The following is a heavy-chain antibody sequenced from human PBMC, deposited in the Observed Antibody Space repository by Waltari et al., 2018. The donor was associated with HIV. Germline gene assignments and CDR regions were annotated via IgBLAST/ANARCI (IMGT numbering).Heavy chain of an antibody. Sequence: QVQLQQSGPGLVKPSQTLSLPCPISGARVSRNRAAWNWIRQSPPRGLEWLGRTYYRSKWYNDYAVSVKGRITINPDTSKNQFSLQLNSVTPEDTAVYYCVRDWWKDAYYYSGMDVWGQGTTVTVSS. J-gene: IGHJ6*02. CDR1: GARVSRNRAA. CDR3: VRDWWKDAYYYSGMDV. D-gene: IGHD1-1*01. CDR2: TYYRSKWYN. V-gene: IGHV6-1*01.